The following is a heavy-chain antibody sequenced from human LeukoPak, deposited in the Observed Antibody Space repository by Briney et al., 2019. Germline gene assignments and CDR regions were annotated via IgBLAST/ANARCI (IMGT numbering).Heavy chain of an antibody. D-gene: IGHD1-26*01. J-gene: IGHJ6*02. CDR1: GYTFTGYY. Sequence: GASVKVSCKASGYTFTGYYMHWVRQAPGQGLEWMGRINPNSGGTNYAQKFQGRVTMTRDTSISTAYMELSRLRSDDTAVYYCARGELRYYYYGMDVWGQGTTVTVSS. V-gene: IGHV1-2*06. CDR3: ARGELRYYYYGMDV. CDR2: INPNSGGT.